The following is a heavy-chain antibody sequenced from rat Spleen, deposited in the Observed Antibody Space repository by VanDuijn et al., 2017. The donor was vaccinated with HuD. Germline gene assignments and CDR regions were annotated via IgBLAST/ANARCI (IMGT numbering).Heavy chain of an antibody. Sequence: EVQLVESGGGLVQPGRSMKLSCAALGFTFSNYYMAWVRQAPTKGLEWLATISYDGSGTYYRDSVKGRFTISRNNAKGTLYLQMDSLRSEDTATYFCARRGFLSDWYFDFWGPGTMVTVSS. J-gene: IGHJ1*01. CDR2: ISYDGSGT. CDR1: GFTFSNYY. V-gene: IGHV5-29*01. CDR3: ARRGFLSDWYFDF. D-gene: IGHD4-4*01.